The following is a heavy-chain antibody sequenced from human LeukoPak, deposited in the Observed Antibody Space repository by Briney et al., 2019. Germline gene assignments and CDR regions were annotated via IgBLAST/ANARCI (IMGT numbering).Heavy chain of an antibody. Sequence: GASVKVSCKASGGTFSSYAICWVRQAPGQGLEWMGRIIPILGIANYAQKFQGRVTITADKSTSTAYMELSSLRSEDTAVYYCAGTYYDGSGSYYPLDYWGQGTLVTVSS. V-gene: IGHV1-69*04. CDR1: GGTFSSYA. D-gene: IGHD3-10*01. J-gene: IGHJ4*02. CDR3: AGTYYDGSGSYYPLDY. CDR2: IIPILGIA.